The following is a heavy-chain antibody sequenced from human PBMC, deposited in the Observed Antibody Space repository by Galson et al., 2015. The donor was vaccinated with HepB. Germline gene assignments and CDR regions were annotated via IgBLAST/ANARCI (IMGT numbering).Heavy chain of an antibody. Sequence: QVQLQESGPGLVKPSETLSLTCAVYGGSFSAYSWTWIRQPPGKGLEWIGEINHSGSTNYNPSLKSRVTISVDTSKNQFSLNLSSVTAADTAVYYCATSNSGTSLYGMDVWDQGTTVTVSS. J-gene: IGHJ6*02. D-gene: IGHD1-26*01. CDR2: INHSGST. CDR3: ATSNSGTSLYGMDV. V-gene: IGHV4-34*01. CDR1: GGSFSAYS.